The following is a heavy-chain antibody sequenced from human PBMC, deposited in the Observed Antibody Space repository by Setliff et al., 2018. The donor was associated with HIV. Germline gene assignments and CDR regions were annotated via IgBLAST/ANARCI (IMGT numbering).Heavy chain of an antibody. V-gene: IGHV4-59*06. D-gene: IGHD2-15*01. Sequence: SETLSLTCTVCGGSITSYYWSWIRQHPGKGLEWIGYTYYSGSTYYNPSLKRRMTISVDTSKNQFSLTLNSVTAADTAVYYCARDEGVVAATENYYYNGLDVWGQGTTVTVSS. CDR3: ARDEGVVAATENYYYNGLDV. CDR2: TYYSGST. J-gene: IGHJ6*02. CDR1: GGSITSYY.